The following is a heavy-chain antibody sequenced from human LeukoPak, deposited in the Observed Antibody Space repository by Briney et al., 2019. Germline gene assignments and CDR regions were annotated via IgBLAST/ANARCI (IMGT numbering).Heavy chain of an antibody. CDR2: IIPILGIV. V-gene: IGHV1-69*02. CDR1: GCTFSSYT. D-gene: IGHD3-10*01. Sequence: ASVKVSCKASGCTFSSYTISWVRQAPGQGLEWMGRIIPILGIVNYAQKFQGRVTITADKSTSTAYMELSSLRSEDTAVYYCASSTTGSYPPLFDYWGQGTLVTVSS. J-gene: IGHJ4*02. CDR3: ASSTTGSYPPLFDY.